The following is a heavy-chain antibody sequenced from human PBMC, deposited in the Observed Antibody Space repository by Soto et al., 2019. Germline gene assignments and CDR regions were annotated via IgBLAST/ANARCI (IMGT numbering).Heavy chain of an antibody. CDR2: IYYSGNT. CDR1: GGSIRSGGYY. V-gene: IGHV4-31*03. CDR3: ARESEGTHYYYRLDV. Sequence: PSETLSLTCTVSGGSIRSGGYYWSWTRQHPGKGLEWIGYIYYSGNTYYNPSLKSRLSISVDTSKNQFSLKMSSVTAADTAMYYCARESEGTHYYYRLDVWGQGTTVTVSS. J-gene: IGHJ6*02. D-gene: IGHD1-1*01.